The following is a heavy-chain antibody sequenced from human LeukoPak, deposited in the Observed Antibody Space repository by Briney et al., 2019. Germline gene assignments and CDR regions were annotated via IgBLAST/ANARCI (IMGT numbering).Heavy chain of an antibody. V-gene: IGHV3-21*01. CDR1: GFTFSSYS. J-gene: IGHJ6*03. D-gene: IGHD1-1*01. Sequence: PGGSLRLSCAASGFTFSSYSMNWVRQAPGKGLEWVSSISSSSSYIYYADSVKGRFTISRDNAKNSLYLQMNSLRAEDTAVYYCAKRGWNGLYYYYYYMDVWGKGTTVTISS. CDR3: AKRGWNGLYYYYYYMDV. CDR2: ISSSSSYI.